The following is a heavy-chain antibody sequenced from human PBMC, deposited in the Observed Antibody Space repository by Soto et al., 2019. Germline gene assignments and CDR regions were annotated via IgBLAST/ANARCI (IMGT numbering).Heavy chain of an antibody. Sequence: GESLKISCKGSGYSFNTYWIGWVRQMPGKGLEWMGIIYPVDSDTRYSPSFQGQVTISVDKSISTAYLQWSSLKASDTAMYYCARARGYCSSSSCYSFDYWGQGTLLTVSS. CDR3: ARARGYCSSSSCYSFDY. CDR2: IYPVDSDT. D-gene: IGHD2-2*01. J-gene: IGHJ4*02. CDR1: GYSFNTYW. V-gene: IGHV5-51*01.